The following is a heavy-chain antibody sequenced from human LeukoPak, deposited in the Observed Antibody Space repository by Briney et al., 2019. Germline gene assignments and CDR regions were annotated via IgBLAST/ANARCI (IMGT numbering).Heavy chain of an antibody. J-gene: IGHJ6*03. CDR2: ISAYNGNT. V-gene: IGHV1-18*01. D-gene: IGHD2-2*01. CDR1: GYTFTSYG. CDR3: ARAPGYCSSTSCSKYYHYYYMDV. Sequence: ASVKVSCKASGYTFTSYGISWVRQAPGQGLEWMGWISAYNGNTNYAQKLQGRVTMTTDTSTSTAYMELRSLRSDDTAVYYCARAPGYCSSTSCSKYYHYYYMDVWGKGTTVTVSS.